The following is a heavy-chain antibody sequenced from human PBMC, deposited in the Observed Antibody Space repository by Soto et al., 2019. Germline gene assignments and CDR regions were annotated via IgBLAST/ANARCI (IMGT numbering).Heavy chain of an antibody. Sequence: QVQLVQSGAEVKKPGSSVKVSCKASGGTFSSYAINWVRQAPGQGLEWMGGIIPIFGTADYAQKFQGRVTITADESTSTAYMELSSVRSEDTAVYYCARDATKDIVLVPAAMGDFDSWGQGTMVTVSS. CDR1: GGTFSSYA. CDR3: ARDATKDIVLVPAAMGDFDS. V-gene: IGHV1-69*12. J-gene: IGHJ3*02. CDR2: IIPIFGTA. D-gene: IGHD2-2*01.